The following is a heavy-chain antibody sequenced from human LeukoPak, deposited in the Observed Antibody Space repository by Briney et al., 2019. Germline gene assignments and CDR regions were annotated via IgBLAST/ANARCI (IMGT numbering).Heavy chain of an antibody. V-gene: IGHV1-69*13. D-gene: IGHD1-26*01. Sequence: ASVKVSCKVSGYTLTELSMHWVRQAPGKGLEWMGGIIPIFGTANYAQKFQGRVTITADESTSTAYMELSSLRSEDTAVYYCARGSGSYDYWGQGTLVTVSS. CDR3: ARGSGSYDY. CDR1: GYTLTELS. CDR2: IIPIFGTA. J-gene: IGHJ4*02.